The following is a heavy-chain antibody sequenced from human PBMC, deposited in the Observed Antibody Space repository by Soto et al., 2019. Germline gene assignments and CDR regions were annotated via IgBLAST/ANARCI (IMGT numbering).Heavy chain of an antibody. CDR3: ARDSSSGAVRGVNLDY. J-gene: IGHJ4*02. CDR1: GFTFSSYG. Sequence: QVQLVESGGGVVQPGRSLRLSCAASGFTFSSYGMHWVRQAPGKGLEWVAVIWNDGSNKYYADSVKGRFTISRDNSKNTLYLQMSSLRAEDTAVYYCARDSSSGAVRGVNLDYWGQGTLVTVSS. CDR2: IWNDGSNK. V-gene: IGHV3-33*01. D-gene: IGHD3-10*01.